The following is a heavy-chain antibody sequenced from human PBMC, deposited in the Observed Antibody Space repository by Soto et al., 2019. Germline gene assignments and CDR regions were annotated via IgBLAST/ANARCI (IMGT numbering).Heavy chain of an antibody. V-gene: IGHV3-30-3*01. CDR3: ARGDREDIAVVIGVRPGEYGVDV. D-gene: IGHD2-15*01. Sequence: PGGSLRLSCAASGFTFRGYAMHWVRQAPGKGLECVAVISHDGSNKFYRDYVKGRFTISRDNSKNTLYLQINSLRYEDTAVYYCARGDREDIAVVIGVRPGEYGVDVWGQGTTVTVS. CDR2: ISHDGSNK. J-gene: IGHJ6*02. CDR1: GFTFRGYA.